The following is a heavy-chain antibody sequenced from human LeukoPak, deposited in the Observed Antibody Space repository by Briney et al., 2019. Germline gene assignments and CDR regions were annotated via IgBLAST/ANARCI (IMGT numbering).Heavy chain of an antibody. Sequence: GGSLRLSCVASGFTVSSNYMSWVRQAPGKGLEWVSVIYSAGNTYYADSVKGRFTISRHNSENTLYLHMNSLRVEDTAVYFCARGGTPGYSSGRIDYWGQGTLVTVST. J-gene: IGHJ4*02. CDR3: ARGGTPGYSSGRIDY. CDR2: IYSAGNT. V-gene: IGHV3-53*04. CDR1: GFTVSSNY. D-gene: IGHD6-19*01.